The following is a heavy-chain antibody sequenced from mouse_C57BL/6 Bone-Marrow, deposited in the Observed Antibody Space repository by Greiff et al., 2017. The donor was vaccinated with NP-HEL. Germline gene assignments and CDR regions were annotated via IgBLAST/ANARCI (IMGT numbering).Heavy chain of an antibody. CDR3: ARKLGRGQVYFDY. V-gene: IGHV1-69*01. J-gene: IGHJ2*01. D-gene: IGHD2-12*01. Sequence: QVQLQQPGAELVMPGASVKLSCKASGYTFTSYWMHWVKQRPGQGLEWIGEIDPSDSYTNYNQKFKGKSTLTVDKSSSTAYMQLSSLTSEDSAVYYCARKLGRGQVYFDYWGQGTTLTVSS. CDR2: IDPSDSYT. CDR1: GYTFTSYW.